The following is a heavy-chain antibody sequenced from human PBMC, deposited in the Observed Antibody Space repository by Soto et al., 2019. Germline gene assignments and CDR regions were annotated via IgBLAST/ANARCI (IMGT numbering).Heavy chain of an antibody. V-gene: IGHV5-51*01. CDR3: ARRGYCSGGSCHSAAFDI. CDR1: GYSFTSYW. Sequence: PGESLKIACKGSGYSFTSYWIGWVRQMPGKGLEWMGIIYPGDSDTRYSPSFQGQVTISVGKSISTADLQWSSLKASDPAMYYCARRGYCSGGSCHSAAFDIWGQGTMVTLSS. J-gene: IGHJ3*02. D-gene: IGHD2-15*01. CDR2: IYPGDSDT.